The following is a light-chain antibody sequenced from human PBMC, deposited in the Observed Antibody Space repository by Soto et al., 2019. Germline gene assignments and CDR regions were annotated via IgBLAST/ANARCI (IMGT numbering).Light chain of an antibody. J-gene: IGKJ1*01. CDR1: QSVDSN. CDR2: GAS. CDR3: QQYNNWPRT. V-gene: IGKV3-15*01. Sequence: EVVTTQSPAILSVSPGDTATLSCRATQSVDSNLAWYQQKPGQAPRLLISGASTRATAIPARFSGSGSGTEFTLTISSLQSEDFAVYYCQQYNNWPRTFGQGTKVDIK.